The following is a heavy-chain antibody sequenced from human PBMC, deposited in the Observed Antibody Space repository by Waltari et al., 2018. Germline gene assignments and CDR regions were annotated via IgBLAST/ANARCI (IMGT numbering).Heavy chain of an antibody. CDR3: AKDIWGGEQQLVHTFDY. J-gene: IGHJ4*02. D-gene: IGHD6-13*01. Sequence: EVQLVESGGGLVQPGRSLRLSCAASGFTFDDYAMHWVRQAPGKGLEWVSGISWNSGSIGYADSVKGRFTISRDNAKNSLYLQMNSLRAEDTALYYCAKDIWGGEQQLVHTFDYWGQGILVTVSS. CDR2: ISWNSGSI. CDR1: GFTFDDYA. V-gene: IGHV3-9*01.